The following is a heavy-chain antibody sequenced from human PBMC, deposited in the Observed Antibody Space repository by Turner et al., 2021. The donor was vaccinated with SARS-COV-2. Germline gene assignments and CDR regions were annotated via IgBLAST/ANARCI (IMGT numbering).Heavy chain of an antibody. V-gene: IGHV1-2*02. CDR3: ARGETIAVAGTKYFDY. J-gene: IGHJ4*02. CDR2: INPNSGGT. D-gene: IGHD6-19*01. Sequence: QVQLVQSGAEVKKPGASVKVSCKASGYTFTGYYMLWVRQAPGQGIEWMGWINPNSGGTNYAQRFQGSVTMTRDTSISTAYMELSRLRSDDTAVYYCARGETIAVAGTKYFDYWGQGTLVTVSS. CDR1: GYTFTGYY.